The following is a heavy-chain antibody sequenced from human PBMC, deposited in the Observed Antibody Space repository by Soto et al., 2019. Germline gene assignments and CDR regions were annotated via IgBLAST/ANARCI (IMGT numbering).Heavy chain of an antibody. D-gene: IGHD1-26*01. CDR1: RFTFTSYA. J-gene: IGHJ4*02. CDR2: ISASGGAT. Sequence: EVELLKSGGGLVQPGGSLRLSCVASRFTFTSYAMSWVRQAPGKGLEWVAAISASGGATIHADSVKGRLTISRDNSKNTLYLQMNSLRAEDTAVYYCAKDVEGGSLFRGAFDYWGQGTQVTVSS. V-gene: IGHV3-23*01. CDR3: AKDVEGGSLFRGAFDY.